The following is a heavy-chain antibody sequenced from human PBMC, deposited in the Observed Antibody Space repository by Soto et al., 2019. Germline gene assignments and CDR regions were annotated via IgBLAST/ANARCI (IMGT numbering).Heavy chain of an antibody. Sequence: SVKVSCKASGGTFSSYAISWVRQAPGQGLEWMGGIIPIFGTANYAQKFQGRVTITADESTSTAYMELSSLRSEDTAVYYCARDRIGYSYATPPGYWGQGTLVTVSA. CDR2: IIPIFGTA. V-gene: IGHV1-69*13. D-gene: IGHD5-18*01. CDR1: GGTFSSYA. J-gene: IGHJ4*02. CDR3: ARDRIGYSYATPPGY.